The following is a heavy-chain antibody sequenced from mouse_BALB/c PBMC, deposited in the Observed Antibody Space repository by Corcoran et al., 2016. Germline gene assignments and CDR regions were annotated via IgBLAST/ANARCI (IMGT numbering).Heavy chain of an antibody. Sequence: QVTLKESGPGILQPSQTLSLTCSFSGFSLSTSGMGVSWIRQPSGKGLEWLAHIYWDDDKRYNPSLKSRLTISKDTSSNQVFLKITSVDTADTATYYCARIYSFYAMDYWGQGTSVTVSS. V-gene: IGHV8-12*01. D-gene: IGHD1-1*01. CDR2: IYWDDDK. CDR3: ARIYSFYAMDY. J-gene: IGHJ4*01. CDR1: GFSLSTSGMG.